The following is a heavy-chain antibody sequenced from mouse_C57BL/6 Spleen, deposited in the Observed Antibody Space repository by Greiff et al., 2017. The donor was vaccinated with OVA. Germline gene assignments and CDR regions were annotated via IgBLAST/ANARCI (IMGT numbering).Heavy chain of an antibody. V-gene: IGHV1-53*01. D-gene: IGHD2-3*01. J-gene: IGHJ1*03. CDR3: ASKVTTWYFDV. CDR2: INPSNGGT. Sequence: QVQLQQSGTELVKPGASVKLSCKASGYTFTSYWMHWVKQRPGQGLEWIGNINPSNGGTNYNEKFKSKATLTVDKSSSTAYMQLSSLTSEDAAVYYCASKVTTWYFDVWGTGTTVTVSS. CDR1: GYTFTSYW.